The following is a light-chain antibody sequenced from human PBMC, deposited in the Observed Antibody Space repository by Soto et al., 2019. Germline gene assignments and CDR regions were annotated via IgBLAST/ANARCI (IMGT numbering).Light chain of an antibody. CDR1: SGDVGGHDF. CDR2: DVD. CDR3: SLYSSNGSLI. J-gene: IGLJ1*01. Sequence: QSALTQPPSVSGSPGQSVTISCTGISGDVGGHDFVSWYQQHPGKAPKLIIYDVDKRPSGVPDRFSGSRSGNTASLTISGLQADDEADYYCSLYSSNGSLIFGPGTKLTVL. V-gene: IGLV2-11*01.